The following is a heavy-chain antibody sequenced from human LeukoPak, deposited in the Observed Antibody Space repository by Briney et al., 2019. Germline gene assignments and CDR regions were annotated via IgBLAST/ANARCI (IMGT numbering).Heavy chain of an antibody. CDR1: GGSVSSGSYY. CDR2: IYDSGST. Sequence: PSETLSLTCSVSGGSVSSGSYYWNWIRQPPGKGLEWIAYIYDSGSTNYNPSLKSRVTMSADTSKNQFSLNLSSVTAADTAVYYCAKEKYYYDSSGYYYAPFDYWGQGTLVTVSS. V-gene: IGHV4-61*01. D-gene: IGHD3-22*01. CDR3: AKEKYYYDSSGYYYAPFDY. J-gene: IGHJ4*02.